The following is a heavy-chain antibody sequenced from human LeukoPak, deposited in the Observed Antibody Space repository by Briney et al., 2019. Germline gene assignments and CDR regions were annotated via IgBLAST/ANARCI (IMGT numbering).Heavy chain of an antibody. CDR2: IQYDGSEI. CDR3: ARESGAAKIGQMLNY. D-gene: IGHD3-10*02. J-gene: IGHJ4*02. V-gene: IGHV3-30*02. CDR1: GLMYSTSG. Sequence: GGSLRLSCAASGLMYSTSGMHWVRQTPGKGLEWVAFIQYDGSEIYYADSLKGRFTISRDNSKNTLYLQMNSLRAEDTAVFYCARESGAAKIGQMLNYWGQGTLVTVSS.